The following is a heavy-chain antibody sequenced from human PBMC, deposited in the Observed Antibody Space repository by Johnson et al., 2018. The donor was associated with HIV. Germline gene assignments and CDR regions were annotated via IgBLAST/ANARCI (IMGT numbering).Heavy chain of an antibody. CDR1: GFTFDDYG. Sequence: VQLVESGGGVVRPGGSLRLSCAASGFTFDDYGMSWVRQAPGKGLEWVSGINWNGGSTGYADSVKGRFTISRDNAKNSLYLQMNGLRAEDTALYYCARVGDRAMIVGGTDAFDIWGQGTMVTVSS. CDR3: ARVGDRAMIVGGTDAFDI. V-gene: IGHV3-20*04. J-gene: IGHJ3*02. D-gene: IGHD3-22*01. CDR2: INWNGGST.